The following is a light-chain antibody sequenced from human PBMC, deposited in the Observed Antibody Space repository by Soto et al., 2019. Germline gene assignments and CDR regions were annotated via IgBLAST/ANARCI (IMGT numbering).Light chain of an antibody. CDR3: QVWDTNSDHWV. J-gene: IGLJ3*02. CDR2: EVS. V-gene: IGLV2-8*01. Sequence: QSALTQPPSASGSPGQSVTISCTGTSSDVGGYNYVSWYQQHPGKAPKLMIYEVSKRPSGVPDRFSGSKSGNTASLTVSGLQAEDEADYFCQVWDTNSDHWVFGGGTKLTVL. CDR1: SSDVGGYNY.